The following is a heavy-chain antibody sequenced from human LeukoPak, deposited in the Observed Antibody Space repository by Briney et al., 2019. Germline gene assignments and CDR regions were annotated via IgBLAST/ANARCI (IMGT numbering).Heavy chain of an antibody. CDR2: IYHSGST. Sequence: SETLSLTCAVSGGSISSGGYSWSWIRQPPGKGLEWIGYIYHSGSTYHNPSLKSRVTISVDRSKNQFSLKLSSVTAADTAVYYCARGGYCSGGSCYSFWYFDLWGRGTLVTVSS. V-gene: IGHV4-30-2*01. CDR1: GGSISSGGYS. CDR3: ARGGYCSGGSCYSFWYFDL. D-gene: IGHD2-15*01. J-gene: IGHJ2*01.